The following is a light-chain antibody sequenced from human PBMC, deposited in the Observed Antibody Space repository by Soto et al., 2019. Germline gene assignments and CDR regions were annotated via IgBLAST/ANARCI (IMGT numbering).Light chain of an antibody. J-gene: IGKJ5*01. CDR1: QGISNY. Sequence: DIHMTQSPSSLSASLGDSVTITCRASQGISNYLAWYQRKPGKVPKLLIYAASTLQSGVPSRFSGSGSGTDFTLTISSLQPEDVATYYCQKYNSALITFGQGTRLEI. CDR3: QKYNSALIT. V-gene: IGKV1-27*01. CDR2: AAS.